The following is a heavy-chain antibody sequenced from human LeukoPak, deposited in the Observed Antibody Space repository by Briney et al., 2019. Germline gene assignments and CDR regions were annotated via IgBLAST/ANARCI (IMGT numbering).Heavy chain of an antibody. CDR1: GYTFTGYY. J-gene: IGHJ3*02. D-gene: IGHD6-13*01. V-gene: IGHV1-2*02. CDR2: INPNSGGT. CDR3: ARVQQQLVRSAFDI. Sequence: ASVKVSCKATGYTFTGYYMHWVRQAPGQGLEWMGWINPNSGGTNYAQKFQGRVTMTRDTSISTAYMELSRLRSDDTAVYYCARVQQQLVRSAFDIWGQGTMVTVSS.